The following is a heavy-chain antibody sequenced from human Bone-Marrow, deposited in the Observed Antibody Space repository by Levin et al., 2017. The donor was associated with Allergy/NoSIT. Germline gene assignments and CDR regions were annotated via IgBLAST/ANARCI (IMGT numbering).Heavy chain of an antibody. J-gene: IGHJ4*02. CDR1: GGTFSSYT. Sequence: GASVKVSCKASGGTFSSYTISWVRQAPGQGLEWMGRIIPILGIANYAQKFQGRVTITADKSTSTAYMELSSLRSEDTAVYYCARANDIVTGYFDYWGQGTLVTVSS. CDR2: IIPILGIA. D-gene: IGHD3-9*01. CDR3: ARANDIVTGYFDY. V-gene: IGHV1-69*02.